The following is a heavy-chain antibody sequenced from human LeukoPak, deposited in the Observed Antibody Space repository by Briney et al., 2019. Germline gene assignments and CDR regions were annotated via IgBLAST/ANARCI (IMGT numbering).Heavy chain of an antibody. CDR2: ISSSSSYI. V-gene: IGHV3-21*01. J-gene: IGHJ4*02. CDR1: GFTFSSYS. D-gene: IGHD5-18*01. CDR3: ASGISDTARDDY. Sequence: PGGSLRLSCAASGFTFSSYSMNWVRQAPGKGLEWVSSISSSSSYIYYADSVKGRFTISRDNAKNSLYLQMNSLRAEDTAVYYCASGISDTARDDYWGQGTLVTVSS.